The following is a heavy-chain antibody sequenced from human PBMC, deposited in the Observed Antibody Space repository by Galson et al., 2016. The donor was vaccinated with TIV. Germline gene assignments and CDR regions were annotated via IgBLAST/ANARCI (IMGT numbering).Heavy chain of an antibody. V-gene: IGHV6-1*01. J-gene: IGHJ6*02. CDR1: GDSVSSNSAA. D-gene: IGHD5-24*01. CDR2: TYYRSEWNS. Sequence: CAISGDSVSSNSAAWNWIRQSPSRGFEWLGRTYYRSEWNSDYAVSVRSRIVIKADRSKNQFFLQLNSVTPEDTAVYFCARGRSGYNSTYYYYGMDVWGQGTTVSVSS. CDR3: ARGRSGYNSTYYYYGMDV.